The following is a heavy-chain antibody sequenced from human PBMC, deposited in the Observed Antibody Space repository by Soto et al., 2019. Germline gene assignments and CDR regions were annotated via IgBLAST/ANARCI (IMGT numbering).Heavy chain of an antibody. CDR2: IYYSGST. Sequence: SETLSLTCTVSGGSISSYYWSWIRQPPGKGLEWIGYIYYSGSTNYNPSLKSRVTISVDTSKNQFSLKRSSVTAADTAVYYCARDQGECSGGSCYNWFDPWGQGTLVTVSS. CDR3: ARDQGECSGGSCYNWFDP. D-gene: IGHD2-15*01. CDR1: GGSISSYY. V-gene: IGHV4-59*01. J-gene: IGHJ5*02.